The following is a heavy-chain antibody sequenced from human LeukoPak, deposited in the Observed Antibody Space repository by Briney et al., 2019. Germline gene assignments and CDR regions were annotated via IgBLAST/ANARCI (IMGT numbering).Heavy chain of an antibody. CDR1: GYTFTNYG. V-gene: IGHV1-18*01. Sequence: ASVKVSCKASGYTFTNYGISWVRQAPGQGLEWMGWISAYNGNTNYAQKLQGRVTMTTDTSTSTAYMALRSLKSDDTAVYYCARETEYRRAYFDYWGQGTLVTVSS. J-gene: IGHJ4*02. CDR3: ARETEYRRAYFDY. D-gene: IGHD2/OR15-2a*01. CDR2: ISAYNGNT.